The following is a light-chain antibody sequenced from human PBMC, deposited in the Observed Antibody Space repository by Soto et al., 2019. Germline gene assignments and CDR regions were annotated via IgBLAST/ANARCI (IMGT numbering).Light chain of an antibody. J-gene: IGKJ1*01. V-gene: IGKV3-20*01. CDR1: QSVRDRY. Sequence: EIVLPQSPGTLSLSPGERATLSCRASQSVRDRYLAWYQQKPGQAPSLLIYDTSTRATGVPDRFSGSGSGTDFALTISRVEPEDFAIYFCQQYGSSPGTCGQGTRWIS. CDR3: QQYGSSPGT. CDR2: DTS.